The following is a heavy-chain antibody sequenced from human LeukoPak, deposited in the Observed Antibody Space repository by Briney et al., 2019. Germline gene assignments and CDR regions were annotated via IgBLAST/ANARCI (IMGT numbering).Heavy chain of an antibody. Sequence: PGGSLRLSCAASGFTFSSYAMSWVRQAPGKGLEWVSAISGSGGSTYYADSVKGRFTISRDNSKNTLYLQMNSLRAEDTAVYYCAKASWYYYGSGSHYNPFDYWGQGTLVTVSS. CDR2: ISGSGGST. V-gene: IGHV3-23*01. D-gene: IGHD3-10*01. J-gene: IGHJ4*02. CDR1: GFTFSSYA. CDR3: AKASWYYYGSGSHYNPFDY.